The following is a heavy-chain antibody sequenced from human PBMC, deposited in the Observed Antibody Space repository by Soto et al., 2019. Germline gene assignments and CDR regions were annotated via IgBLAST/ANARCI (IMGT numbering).Heavy chain of an antibody. J-gene: IGHJ4*02. D-gene: IGHD5-18*01. Sequence: QVQLVESGGGVVQPGGSLRLSCVVSGFSFRNYGMHWVRRVAGGGLEWVAVVSHDGSNKYYVDSLKGRFTISRDNSKKTVFLQMDSLGPDDTAVYYCVRDGGGGYSQVDHWGQGTLVIVSS. CDR2: VSHDGSNK. CDR1: GFSFRNYG. CDR3: VRDGGGGYSQVDH. V-gene: IGHV3-30*03.